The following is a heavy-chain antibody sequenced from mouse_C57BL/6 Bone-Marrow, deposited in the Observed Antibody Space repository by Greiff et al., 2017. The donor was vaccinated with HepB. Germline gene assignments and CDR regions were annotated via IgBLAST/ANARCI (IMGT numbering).Heavy chain of an antibody. J-gene: IGHJ2*01. D-gene: IGHD1-1*01. V-gene: IGHV1-64*01. Sequence: QVQLQQPGAELVKPGASVKLSCKASGYTFTSYWMHWVKQRPGQGLEWIGMIHPNSGSTNYNEKFKSKATLTVDKSSSTAYMQLSSLTSEDTAIYSCARSWVITTVVADYWGQGTTLTVSS. CDR2: IHPNSGST. CDR3: ARSWVITTVVADY. CDR1: GYTFTSYW.